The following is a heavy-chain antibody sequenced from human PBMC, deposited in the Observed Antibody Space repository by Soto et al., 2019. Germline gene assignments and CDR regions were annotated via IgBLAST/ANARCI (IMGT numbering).Heavy chain of an antibody. J-gene: IGHJ6*02. CDR3: ATYYYGSGSYYLGPLISYYYYGMDV. Sequence: PGGSLRLSCAASGFTFSSYWMHWFRQAPGKGLVWVSRINSDGSSTSYADSVKGRFTISRDNAKNTLYLQMNSLRAEDTAVYYCATYYYGSGSYYLGPLISYYYYGMDVWGQGTTVTVSS. D-gene: IGHD3-10*01. CDR2: INSDGSST. V-gene: IGHV3-74*01. CDR1: GFTFSSYW.